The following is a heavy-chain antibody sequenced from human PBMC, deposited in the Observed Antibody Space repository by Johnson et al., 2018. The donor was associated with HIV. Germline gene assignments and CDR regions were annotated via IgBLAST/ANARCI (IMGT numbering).Heavy chain of an antibody. V-gene: IGHV3-20*04. Sequence: VQLVESGGGVVRPGGSLRLSCAASGFTFDDFGMGWVRQAPGKGLEWVSGINWNGGTTYADSVQGRFTISRDNAKNTVYLQMISLRAEDTALYYCARDVGGWGYRHAFDMWGQGTMVTVSS. J-gene: IGHJ3*02. CDR1: GFTFDDFG. CDR2: INWNGGT. D-gene: IGHD5-12*01. CDR3: ARDVGGWGYRHAFDM.